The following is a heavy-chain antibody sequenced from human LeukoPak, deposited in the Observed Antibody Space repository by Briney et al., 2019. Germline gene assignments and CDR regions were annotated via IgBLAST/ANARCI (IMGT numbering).Heavy chain of an antibody. CDR3: ARRIAAAAAPYYFDY. CDR2: INSDGSST. J-gene: IGHJ4*02. V-gene: IGHV3-74*01. D-gene: IGHD6-13*01. Sequence: GGSLRLSCAASGFTFSSYWMHWVRQAPGKGLLWDSRINSDGSSTSYADSVKGRFTISRDNAKNTLYLQMNSLRAEDTAVYYCARRIAAAAAPYYFDYWGQGTLVTVSS. CDR1: GFTFSSYW.